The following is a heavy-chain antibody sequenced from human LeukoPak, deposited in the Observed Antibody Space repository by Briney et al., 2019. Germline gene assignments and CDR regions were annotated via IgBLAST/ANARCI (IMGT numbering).Heavy chain of an antibody. CDR3: AKGGTGTNRPVDY. J-gene: IGHJ4*02. Sequence: HPGGSLRLSCAASGFTFSSYSMNWVRQAPGKGLEWVSAISGSGGSTYYTDSVKGRFAISRDNSKNTLYLQMNSLRAEDTAVYYCAKGGTGTNRPVDYWGEGTLVTVSS. D-gene: IGHD1-1*01. CDR2: ISGSGGST. V-gene: IGHV3-23*01. CDR1: GFTFSSYS.